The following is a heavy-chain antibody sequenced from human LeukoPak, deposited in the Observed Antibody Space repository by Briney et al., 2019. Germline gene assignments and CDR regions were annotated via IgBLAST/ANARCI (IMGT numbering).Heavy chain of an antibody. J-gene: IGHJ4*02. CDR1: GFTFSSYE. D-gene: IGHD3-9*01. V-gene: IGHV3-48*03. Sequence: GGSLRLSSEASGFTFSSYEMNWVRQAPGKGLEWVSYISSSGKTIYYADSVKGRFTISRDNAKNSLYLQMNSLRDEDTAVYYCASFEEGVPYYDILTGYYTRDYFDYWGQGTLVTVSS. CDR3: ASFEEGVPYYDILTGYYTRDYFDY. CDR2: ISSSGKTI.